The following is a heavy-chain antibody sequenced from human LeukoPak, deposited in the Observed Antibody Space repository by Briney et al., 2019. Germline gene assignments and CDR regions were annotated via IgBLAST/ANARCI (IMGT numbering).Heavy chain of an antibody. CDR1: GFTFSSYA. D-gene: IGHD6-13*01. CDR2: ISYDGSNK. CDR3: AREPYGSRSWPRAAFDI. V-gene: IGHV3-30*04. J-gene: IGHJ3*02. Sequence: GGSLRLSCAASGFTFSSYAMHWVRQAPGKGLEWVAVISYDGSNKYYADSVKGRFTISRDNSKNTLYLQMNSLRAEDTAVYYRAREPYGSRSWPRAAFDIWGQGTMVTVSS.